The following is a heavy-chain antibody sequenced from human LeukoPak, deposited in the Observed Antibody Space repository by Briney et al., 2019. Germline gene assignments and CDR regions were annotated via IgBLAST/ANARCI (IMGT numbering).Heavy chain of an antibody. CDR3: ARVPNYYGSGGIDY. Sequence: GASVKVSCKASGYTFTSYDINWVRQATGQGLEWMGWMNPNSGNTGYAQKFQGRVTITRNTSISTAYMELSSLRSEDTAVYYCARVPNYYGSGGIDYWGQGTLVTVSS. CDR2: MNPNSGNT. D-gene: IGHD3-10*01. CDR1: GYTFTSYD. V-gene: IGHV1-8*03. J-gene: IGHJ4*02.